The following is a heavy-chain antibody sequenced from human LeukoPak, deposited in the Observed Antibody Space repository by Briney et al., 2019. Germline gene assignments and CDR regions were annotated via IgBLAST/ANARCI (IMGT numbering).Heavy chain of an antibody. J-gene: IGHJ3*02. CDR2: IYYSGST. CDR1: GGSISSGGYY. Sequence: PSETLSLTCTVSGGSISSGGYYLSWIRQHPGKGLEWIGYIYYSGSTYYNPSLKSRVTISVDTSKNQFSLKLSSVTAADTAVYYCARRTTVVTHYAFDIWGQGTMVTVSS. CDR3: ARRTTVVTHYAFDI. D-gene: IGHD4-23*01. V-gene: IGHV4-31*03.